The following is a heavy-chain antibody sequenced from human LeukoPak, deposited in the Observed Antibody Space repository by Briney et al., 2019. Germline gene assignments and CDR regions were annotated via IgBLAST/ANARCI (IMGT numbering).Heavy chain of an antibody. D-gene: IGHD3-10*01. CDR2: ISSSGSTI. J-gene: IGHJ4*02. CDR1: GFTFSDYY. Sequence: PGGSLRLSCAASGFTFSDYYMSWIRQAPGKGLEWVSYISSSGSTIYYADSVKGRFTISRDNAKNSLYLQMNSLRAEDTAVYYCAKDGGKAYYYGSGSYYSHFDYWGQGTLVTVSP. CDR3: AKDGGKAYYYGSGSYYSHFDY. V-gene: IGHV3-11*04.